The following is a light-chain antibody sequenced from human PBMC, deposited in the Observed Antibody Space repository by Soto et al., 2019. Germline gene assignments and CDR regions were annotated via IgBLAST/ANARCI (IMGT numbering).Light chain of an antibody. V-gene: IGKV3-20*01. Sequence: EIVLTQSPGTLSLSPGERATLSCRASQSVSSSYLAWYQQKPGQAPRLLIYGASSRATGIPDRFSGSGSGTVFTLTISRLEPEDFAVYYCQQYGSSPGTFGQGTKVEIK. CDR3: QQYGSSPGT. J-gene: IGKJ1*01. CDR1: QSVSSSY. CDR2: GAS.